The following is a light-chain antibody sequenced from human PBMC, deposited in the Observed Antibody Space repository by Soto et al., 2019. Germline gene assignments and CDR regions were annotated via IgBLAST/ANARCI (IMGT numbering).Light chain of an antibody. V-gene: IGLV1-40*01. CDR2: GNS. CDR3: QSYDSGQSAWV. CDR1: SSNIGAGYD. Sequence: QSVLTQPPSVSWAPGQTVTISCTGSSSNIGAGYDVHWYQQLPGTAPKLLIYGNSNRPSGVPDRCSGSQSGTSASLAITGLEAEDEAEYYCQSYDSGQSAWVFGGGTKLTVL. J-gene: IGLJ3*02.